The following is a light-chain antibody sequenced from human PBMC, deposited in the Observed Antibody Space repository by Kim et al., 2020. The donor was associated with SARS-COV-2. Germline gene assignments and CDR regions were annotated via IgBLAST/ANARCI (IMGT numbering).Light chain of an antibody. Sequence: GKTGTHSCPRSSGSIASNYVQWYQQRPGSAPTTVIYEDNQRPSGVPDRFSGSIDSSSNSASLTISGLKTEDEADYYCQSYDSSNQVFGGGTQLTVL. J-gene: IGLJ3*02. CDR2: EDN. V-gene: IGLV6-57*03. CDR3: QSYDSSNQV. CDR1: SGSIASNY.